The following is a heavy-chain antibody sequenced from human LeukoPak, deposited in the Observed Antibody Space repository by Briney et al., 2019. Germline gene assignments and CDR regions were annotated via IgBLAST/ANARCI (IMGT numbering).Heavy chain of an antibody. D-gene: IGHD3-10*01. CDR2: ISAYNGNT. J-gene: IGHJ4*02. V-gene: IGHV1-18*01. Sequence: GASVKVSCKASGYTFTSYGISWVRQAPGQGLEWMGWISAYNGNTNYAQKLQDRVTMTTDTSTSTAYMELRSLRSDDTAVYYCATLWFGELFFDYWGQGTLVTVSS. CDR1: GYTFTSYG. CDR3: ATLWFGELFFDY.